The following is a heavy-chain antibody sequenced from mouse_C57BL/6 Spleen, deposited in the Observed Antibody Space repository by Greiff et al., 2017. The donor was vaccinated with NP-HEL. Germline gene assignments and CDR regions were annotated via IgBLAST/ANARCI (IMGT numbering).Heavy chain of an antibody. J-gene: IGHJ4*01. CDR2: IYPGDGDT. Sequence: QVQLKESGPELVKPGASVKISCKASGYAFSSSWMNWVKQRPGKGLEWIGRIYPGDGDTNYNGKFKGKATLTADKSSSTAYMQLSSLTSEDSAVYFCARGGYAMDYWGQGTSVTVSS. CDR3: ARGGYAMDY. V-gene: IGHV1-82*01. CDR1: GYAFSSSW.